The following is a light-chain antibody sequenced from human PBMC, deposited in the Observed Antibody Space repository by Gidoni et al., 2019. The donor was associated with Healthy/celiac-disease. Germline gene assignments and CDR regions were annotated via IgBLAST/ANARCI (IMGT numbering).Light chain of an antibody. CDR1: QSISSY. CDR2: AAS. V-gene: IGKV1-39*01. J-gene: IGKJ3*01. Sequence: DIQMTQSPSSLSASVGDRVTITCRASQSISSYLNWYQQKPGKAPKLLIYAASSLQSGVPSRFSGSGSGTDFTLTISSLQPEDFATYYCQQSYSTLQFTFAPGTKVDIK. CDR3: QQSYSTLQFT.